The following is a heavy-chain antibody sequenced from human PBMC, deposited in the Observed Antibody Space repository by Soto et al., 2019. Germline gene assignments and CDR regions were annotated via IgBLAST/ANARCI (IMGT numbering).Heavy chain of an antibody. D-gene: IGHD6-13*01. CDR3: ARFDSSSWPDDAFHI. J-gene: IGHJ3*02. CDR1: GYSFTSYW. CDR2: IYPGDSDT. V-gene: IGHV5-51*01. Sequence: GESLKISCKGSGYSFTSYWIGWVRQMPGKGLEWMGIIYPGDSDTRYSPSFQGQVTISADKSISTAYLQWSSLKASDTAMYYCARFDSSSWPDDAFHIWGQGTMVTVSS.